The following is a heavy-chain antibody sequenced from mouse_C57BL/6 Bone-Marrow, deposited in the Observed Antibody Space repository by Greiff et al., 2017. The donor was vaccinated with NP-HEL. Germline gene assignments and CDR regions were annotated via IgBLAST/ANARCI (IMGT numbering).Heavy chain of an antibody. J-gene: IGHJ1*03. CDR3: ARLYDYGYFDV. V-gene: IGHV5-9*01. CDR1: GFTFSSYT. D-gene: IGHD2-3*01. Sequence: EVQWVESGGGLVKPGGSLKLSCAASGFTFSSYTMSWVRQTPEKRLEWVATISGGGGNTYYPDSVKGRFTISRDNAKNTLYLQMSSLRSEDTALYYCARLYDYGYFDVWGTGTTVTVSS. CDR2: ISGGGGNT.